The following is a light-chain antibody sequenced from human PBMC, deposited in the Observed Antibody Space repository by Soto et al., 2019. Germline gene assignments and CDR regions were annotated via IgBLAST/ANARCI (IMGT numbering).Light chain of an antibody. J-gene: IGKJ1*01. CDR3: QQRSNWPPWT. Sequence: DIVLTQSPATLSLSPGERATLTCRASQSVSSFLAWYQQKPGQAPRLLIYGASIRATGIPARFSGSGSGTDFTLNISSLEPEDFAVYYCQQRSNWPPWTFVQGTKVEIK. CDR2: GAS. CDR1: QSVSSF. V-gene: IGKV3-11*01.